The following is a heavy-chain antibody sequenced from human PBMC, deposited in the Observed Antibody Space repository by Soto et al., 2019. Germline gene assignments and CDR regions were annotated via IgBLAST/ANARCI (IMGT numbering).Heavy chain of an antibody. Sequence: SETLSLTCTVSGGSISSYYWSWIRQPPGKGLEWIGYIYYSGSTNYNPSLKSRVTISVDTSKNQFSLKLSSVTAADTAVYYCARLEVTYDSSGYYSLFDYWGQGTLVTVSS. CDR2: IYYSGST. CDR1: GGSISSYY. CDR3: ARLEVTYDSSGYYSLFDY. J-gene: IGHJ4*02. D-gene: IGHD3-22*01. V-gene: IGHV4-59*01.